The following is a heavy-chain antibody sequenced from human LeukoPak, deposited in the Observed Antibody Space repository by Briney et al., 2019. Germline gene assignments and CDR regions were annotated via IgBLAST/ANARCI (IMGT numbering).Heavy chain of an antibody. J-gene: IGHJ4*02. CDR3: ARGHNDY. CDR2: ISGSGSSV. CDR1: GFTFSSHW. V-gene: IGHV3-48*04. Sequence: PGGSLRLSCAASGFTFSSHWMNWVRQAPGKGLEWVSYISGSGSSVYYADSVKGRFTISRDNAKNSLYLQMNSLRAEDTAVYYCARGHNDYWGQGTLVTVSS.